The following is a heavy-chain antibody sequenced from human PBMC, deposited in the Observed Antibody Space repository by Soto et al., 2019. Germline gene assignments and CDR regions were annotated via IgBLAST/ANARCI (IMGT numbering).Heavy chain of an antibody. V-gene: IGHV1-69*13. Sequence: SVKVSCKASGGTFSSYAISWVRQAPGQGLEWMGGIIPTFGTANYAQKFQGRVTITADESTSTAYMELSSLRSEDTAVYYCARGRRYYGSGSYKDYYYYGMDVWGQGTTVTVSS. J-gene: IGHJ6*02. CDR1: GGTFSSYA. CDR2: IIPTFGTA. D-gene: IGHD3-10*01. CDR3: ARGRRYYGSGSYKDYYYYGMDV.